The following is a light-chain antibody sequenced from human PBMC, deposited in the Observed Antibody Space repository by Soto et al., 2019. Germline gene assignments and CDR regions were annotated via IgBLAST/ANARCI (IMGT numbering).Light chain of an antibody. CDR3: MQSTQLPHT. CDR1: QSLLHITGETF. V-gene: IGKV2D-29*02. Sequence: DVVMSQTPLSLSVAPGQPAAISCKSSQSLLHITGETFLFWYLQKPGQSPQLLIYEVSTRVSGVPDRFSGSGSGTDFTLEISRVEADDVGIYYCMQSTQLPHTFGQGTRLEMK. CDR2: EVS. J-gene: IGKJ5*01.